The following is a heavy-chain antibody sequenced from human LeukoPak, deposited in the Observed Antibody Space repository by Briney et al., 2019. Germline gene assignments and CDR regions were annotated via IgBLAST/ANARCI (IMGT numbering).Heavy chain of an antibody. Sequence: ASVKVSCKASGGTFSSYAISWVRQAPGQGLEWMGGIIPIFGTANYAQKLQGRVTMTTDTSTSTAYMELRSLRSDDTAVYYCAKAQEVAGTWWNDAFDIWGQGTMVTVSS. D-gene: IGHD6-19*01. CDR3: AKAQEVAGTWWNDAFDI. CDR2: IIPIFGTA. CDR1: GGTFSSYA. V-gene: IGHV1-69*05. J-gene: IGHJ3*02.